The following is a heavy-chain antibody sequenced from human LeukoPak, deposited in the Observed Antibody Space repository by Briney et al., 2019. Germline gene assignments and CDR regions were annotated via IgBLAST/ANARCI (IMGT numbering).Heavy chain of an antibody. CDR2: IYTSGST. D-gene: IGHD3-3*01. V-gene: IGHV4-4*07. CDR1: GGSISNYY. CDR3: ARLEPSGVVKD. J-gene: IGHJ4*02. Sequence: SSETLSLTCTVSGGSISNYYWSWIRQPAGRGLEWIGRIYTSGSTNYNPSLKSRVTLSVDTSKNQFSLELSSVTAADTAVYYCARLEPSGVVKDWGQGTLVTVSS.